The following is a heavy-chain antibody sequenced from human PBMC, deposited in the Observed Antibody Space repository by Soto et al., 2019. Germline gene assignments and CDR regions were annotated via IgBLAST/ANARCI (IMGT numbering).Heavy chain of an antibody. CDR2: TSYDGNNK. J-gene: IGHJ4*02. CDR3: ARWGTTGGFDL. D-gene: IGHD3-16*01. V-gene: IGHV3-30*19. Sequence: QVQLVESGGGVVQPGTSLRLSCAASGFRFKSFVMHWVRQAPDKGLEWVAFTSYDGNNKDYGDSVKGRFTVSRDNSQNTLHLQMDFLRPEDTALYYCARWGTTGGFDLWGQGTLVSVSS. CDR1: GFRFKSFV.